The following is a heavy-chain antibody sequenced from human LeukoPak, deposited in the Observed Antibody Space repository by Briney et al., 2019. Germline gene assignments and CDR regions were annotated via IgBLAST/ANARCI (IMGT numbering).Heavy chain of an antibody. D-gene: IGHD2-2*01. V-gene: IGHV6-1*01. J-gene: IGHJ5*02. Sequence: SQTLSLTCAISGDSVSSNSVTWNWIRQSPSRGLEWLGRTYYRSTWYNDYAVSVRGRITVNPDTSKNQFSLHLNSVTPEDTAVYYCGRRLTQYDCFDPWGQGILVTVSS. CDR1: GDSVSSNSVT. CDR3: GRRLTQYDCFDP. CDR2: TYYRSTWYN.